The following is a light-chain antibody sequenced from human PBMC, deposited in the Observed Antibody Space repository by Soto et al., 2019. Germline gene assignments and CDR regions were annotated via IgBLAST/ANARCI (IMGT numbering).Light chain of an antibody. CDR3: QQYGSSVT. Sequence: DIVLTQSPGTLSLSPGERATLSCRASQSVRSRYLAWYQQKAGQAPRLLIYDVSRRATGIPDRFSGSRSGTDFTLTISRLEPEDFAVYYCQQYGSSVTFGGGTKVEIK. J-gene: IGKJ4*01. CDR1: QSVRSRY. CDR2: DVS. V-gene: IGKV3-20*01.